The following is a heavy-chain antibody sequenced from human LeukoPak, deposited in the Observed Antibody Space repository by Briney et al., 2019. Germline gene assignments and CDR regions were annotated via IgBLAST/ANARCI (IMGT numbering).Heavy chain of an antibody. Sequence: PWASVKVSCKASGYTFTSYDINWVRQATGQGLEWMGWMNPNSGNTGYAQKFQGRVTITRNTSISTAYMELSSLRSEDTAVYYCAREAGATRHNWFDPWGQGTLVTVSS. CDR3: AREAGATRHNWFDP. CDR2: MNPNSGNT. CDR1: GYTFTSYD. V-gene: IGHV1-8*03. D-gene: IGHD1-26*01. J-gene: IGHJ5*02.